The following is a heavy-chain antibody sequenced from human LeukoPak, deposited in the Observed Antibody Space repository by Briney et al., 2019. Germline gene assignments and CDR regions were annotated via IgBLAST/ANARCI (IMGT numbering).Heavy chain of an antibody. D-gene: IGHD4-17*01. CDR1: GYTFTNYG. Sequence: GASVKVSCKTSGYTFTNYGISWVRQAPGQGPEWMGRISGYNGNTNYVQKFQGRVTMTTDTSTSTAYMELRSLRSDDTAVYYCARDLSLGPHHYGEPFDYWGQGTLVTVSP. CDR3: ARDLSLGPHHYGEPFDY. CDR2: ISGYNGNT. V-gene: IGHV1-18*01. J-gene: IGHJ4*02.